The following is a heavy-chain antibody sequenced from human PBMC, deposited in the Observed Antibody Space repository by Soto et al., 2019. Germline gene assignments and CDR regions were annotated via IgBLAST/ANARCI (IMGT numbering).Heavy chain of an antibody. J-gene: IGHJ6*01. CDR2: ISGSGGST. V-gene: IGHV3-23*01. Sequence: EVQLLESGGGLVQPGGSLRLSCAASGFTFSSYAMSWVRQAPGKGLEWVAAISGSGGSTYYADSVKGRFTISRDNSKNTLDLQMNSLRAEDTAVYYCAKEQVLDWNYGGMDVWGQGTTVTVSS. CDR1: GFTFSSYA. CDR3: AKEQVLDWNYGGMDV. D-gene: IGHD1-1*01.